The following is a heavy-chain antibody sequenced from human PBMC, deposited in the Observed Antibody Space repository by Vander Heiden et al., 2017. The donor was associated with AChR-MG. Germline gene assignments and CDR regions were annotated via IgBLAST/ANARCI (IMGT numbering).Heavy chain of an antibody. J-gene: IGHJ6*03. CDR3: ARGLTIFGVVYYYYYYMDV. CDR2: INHSGST. Sequence: QVQLQQWGAGLLKPSETLSLTCAVYGGSFSGYYWSWIRQPPGKGLEWIGEINHSGSTNYNPSLKSRVTISVDTSKNQFSLKLSSVTAADTAVYYCARGLTIFGVVYYYYYYMDVWGKGTTVTVSS. V-gene: IGHV4-34*01. CDR1: GGSFSGYY. D-gene: IGHD3-3*01.